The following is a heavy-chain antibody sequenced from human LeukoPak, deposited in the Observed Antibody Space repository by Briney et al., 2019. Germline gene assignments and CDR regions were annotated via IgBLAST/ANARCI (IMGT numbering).Heavy chain of an antibody. CDR2: ISYDGSNK. J-gene: IGHJ4*02. Sequence: GGSLRLSCAASGFTFSSYAMHWVRQAPGKGLEWVAVISYDGSNKYYADSVKSRFTISRDNSKNTLYLQMNSLRAEDTAVYYCAKVAPYSSGTLDYWGQGTLVTVSS. V-gene: IGHV3-30-3*01. D-gene: IGHD6-19*01. CDR1: GFTFSSYA. CDR3: AKVAPYSSGTLDY.